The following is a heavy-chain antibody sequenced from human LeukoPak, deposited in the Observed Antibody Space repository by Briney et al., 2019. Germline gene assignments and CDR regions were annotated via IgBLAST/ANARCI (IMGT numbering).Heavy chain of an antibody. CDR1: GYTFTGYY. J-gene: IGHJ6*03. D-gene: IGHD4-17*01. V-gene: IGHV1-2*02. CDR2: INPNSGGT. Sequence: GASVKVSCKASGYTFTGYYMHWVRQAPGQGLEWMGWINPNSGGTNYAQKFQGRVTMTRDTSISTAYMELSRLRSDDTAVYYCARRIDDYGDYEKPGDYYYYYYMDVWGKGTTVTVSS. CDR3: ARRIDDYGDYEKPGDYYYYYYMDV.